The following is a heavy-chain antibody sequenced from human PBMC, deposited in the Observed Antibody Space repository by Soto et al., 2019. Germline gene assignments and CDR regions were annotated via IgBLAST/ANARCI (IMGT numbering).Heavy chain of an antibody. J-gene: IGHJ4*02. D-gene: IGHD4-17*01. Sequence: SETLSLTCTVSGGSISSSSYYWGWIRQPPGKGLEWIGSIYYSGSTYYIPSLKSRVTISVDTSKNQFSLKLSSVTAADTAVYYCATTPTTVTTSADYWGQGTLVTVSS. CDR1: GGSISSSSYY. CDR3: ATTPTTVTTSADY. V-gene: IGHV4-39*01. CDR2: IYYSGST.